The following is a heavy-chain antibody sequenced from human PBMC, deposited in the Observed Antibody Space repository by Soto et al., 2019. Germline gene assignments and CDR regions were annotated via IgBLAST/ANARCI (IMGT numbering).Heavy chain of an antibody. CDR1: GGSISSSSYY. D-gene: IGHD3-3*01. Sequence: SETLSLTCTVSGGSISSSSYYWGWIRQPPGKGLEWIGSIYYSGSTYYNPSLKSRVTISVDTSKNQFSLKLSSVTTADTAVYYCARTGSGYSYYYYGMDVWGQGTTVTVSS. J-gene: IGHJ6*02. CDR2: IYYSGST. CDR3: ARTGSGYSYYYYGMDV. V-gene: IGHV4-39*01.